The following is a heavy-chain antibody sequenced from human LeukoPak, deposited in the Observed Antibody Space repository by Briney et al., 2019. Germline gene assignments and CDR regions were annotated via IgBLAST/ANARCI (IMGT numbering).Heavy chain of an antibody. CDR1: GGTFSSYA. CDR3: ARDGSGSYGMDV. CDR2: IIPILGIA. D-gene: IGHD1-26*01. V-gene: IGHV1-69*04. J-gene: IGHJ6*02. Sequence: SAKVSCKASGGTFSSYAISWVRQAPGQGLEWMGRIIPILGIANYAQKFQGRVTITADKSTSTAYMELSSLRSEDTAVYYCARDGSGSYGMDVWGQGTTVTVSS.